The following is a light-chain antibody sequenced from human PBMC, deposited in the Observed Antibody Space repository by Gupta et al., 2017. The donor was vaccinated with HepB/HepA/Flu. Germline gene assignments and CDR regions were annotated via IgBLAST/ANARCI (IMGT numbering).Light chain of an antibody. CDR3: KTEKKCTPPWT. CDR1: QSVGYN. CDR2: GAS. J-gene: IGKJ1*01. Sequence: EIVMTQSPATLSVSPGERATLSCRASQSVGYNLAWYKHKPGQAPRLLIYGASTSATDIPARVCGSGYGREVNLTFIKQNAEDGEVDWCKTEKKCTPPWTLGKGTKV. V-gene: IGKV3-15*01.